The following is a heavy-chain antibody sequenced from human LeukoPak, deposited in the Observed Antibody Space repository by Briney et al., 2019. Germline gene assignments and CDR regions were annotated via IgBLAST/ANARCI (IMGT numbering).Heavy chain of an antibody. J-gene: IGHJ4*02. CDR3: ARGVGTATDY. CDR1: GFTFSSNY. V-gene: IGHV3-53*01. D-gene: IGHD5-18*01. Sequence: GGSLRLSCAASGFTFSSNYMTWVRQAPGKGLEWVSVIYSGDSTYYADSVKGRFTISRDNSKNTLYLQMNSLRAEDTDVYYCARGVGTATDYWGQGTLVTVSS. CDR2: IYSGDST.